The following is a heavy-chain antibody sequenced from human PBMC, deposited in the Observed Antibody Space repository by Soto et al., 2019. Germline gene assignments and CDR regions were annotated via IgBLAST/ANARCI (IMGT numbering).Heavy chain of an antibody. D-gene: IGHD3-3*01. CDR3: AAIITLFGVVFPESPYYFDY. CDR1: GFGFSSSA. J-gene: IGHJ4*02. CDR2: IVVGSGNT. Sequence: SVKGAWKASGFGFSSSAGEWGLQARGKRLEGIGWIVVGSGNTNYAQKFQERVTITRDMSTSTTYMELSSLRSEDTAVYYCAAIITLFGVVFPESPYYFDYWVQGTLVPVSS. V-gene: IGHV1-58*01.